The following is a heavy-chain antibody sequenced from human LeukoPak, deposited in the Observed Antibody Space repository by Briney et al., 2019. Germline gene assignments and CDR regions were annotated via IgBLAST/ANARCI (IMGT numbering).Heavy chain of an antibody. CDR2: ISWDSANI. D-gene: IGHD2-8*01. CDR1: GFTFDGNA. Sequence: PGGSLRLSCAASGFTFDGNAMRWVRQVPGKGLEWVSGISWDSANIGYADSVKGRFTISRDNTKDSLYLQMNSLRAEDTALYYCAKESSVYCTDGVCSLDYWGQGSLVTVSS. CDR3: AKESSVYCTDGVCSLDY. J-gene: IGHJ4*02. V-gene: IGHV3-9*01.